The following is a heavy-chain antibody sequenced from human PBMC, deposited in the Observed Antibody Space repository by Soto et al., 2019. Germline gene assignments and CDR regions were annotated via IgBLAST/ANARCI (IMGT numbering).Heavy chain of an antibody. D-gene: IGHD2-21*01. CDR1: GGSISSGGYY. CDR3: ARGGGDYTALDV. CDR2: IDYSGST. V-gene: IGHV4-31*03. J-gene: IGHJ3*01. Sequence: QVQLQESGPGLVKPSQTLSLTCTVSGGSISSGGYYWSWIRQHPGKGLEWIGYIDYSGSTYYNPSLKRRGTISVDKSKNQFSLQLSSVTAADTAVYYCARGGGDYTALDVWGQGTMVTVSS.